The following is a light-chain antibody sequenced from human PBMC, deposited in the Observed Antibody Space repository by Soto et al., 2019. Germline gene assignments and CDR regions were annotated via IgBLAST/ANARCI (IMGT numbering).Light chain of an antibody. CDR3: LQDYNFPWA. J-gene: IGKJ1*01. Sequence: IQMTQSPSSLSASVGDRVTISCRASQGIRSDLAWYQKTPGKVPKLLIYGASKLESGVPSRFSGSGFGTDFTLTISSLQPEDFATYYCLQDYNFPWAFGQGTKVEIK. V-gene: IGKV1-6*01. CDR1: QGIRSD. CDR2: GAS.